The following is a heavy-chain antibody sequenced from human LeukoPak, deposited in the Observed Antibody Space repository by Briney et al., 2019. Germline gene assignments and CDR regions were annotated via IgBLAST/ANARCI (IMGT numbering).Heavy chain of an antibody. CDR1: GYSFTSHW. D-gene: IGHD6-19*01. CDR3: ATFFTSSGCPS. CDR2: IYPGDSDT. J-gene: IGHJ5*02. V-gene: IGHV5-51*01. Sequence: PGESLKISCKGSGYSFTSHWIGWVRQMPGKGLEWMGIIYPGDSDTRYSPSFQGQVTISVDKSISTAYLQWSSLKASDTAMYYRATFFTSSGCPSWGQGTLVTVSS.